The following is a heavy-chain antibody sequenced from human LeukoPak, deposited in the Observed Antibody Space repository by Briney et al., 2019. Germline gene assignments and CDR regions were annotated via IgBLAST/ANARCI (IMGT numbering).Heavy chain of an antibody. J-gene: IGHJ5*02. CDR3: ARGDYDFWSGSRFDP. CDR2: IYYSGST. CDR1: GGSISSYY. Sequence: SETLSLTCTVSGGSISSYYWSWIRQPPGKGLEWIGYIYYSGSTNYNPSLNSRVTISVDTSKNQFSLKLSSVTAADTAVYYCARGDYDFWSGSRFDPWGQGTLVTVSS. V-gene: IGHV4-59*01. D-gene: IGHD3-3*01.